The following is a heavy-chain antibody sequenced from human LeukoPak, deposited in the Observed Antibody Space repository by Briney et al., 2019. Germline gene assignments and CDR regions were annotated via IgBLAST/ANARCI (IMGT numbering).Heavy chain of an antibody. D-gene: IGHD4-17*01. V-gene: IGHV3-74*01. Sequence: GGSLRLSCAASEFTLSRYWMHWVRQAPGKGLVWVSRINSDGSRTNYADSVKGRFTISRDNAKNTLYLQMNSLRAEDTAVYYCARDHDYGDYDLLGYWGQGTLVTVSS. J-gene: IGHJ4*02. CDR3: ARDHDYGDYDLLGY. CDR2: INSDGSRT. CDR1: EFTLSRYW.